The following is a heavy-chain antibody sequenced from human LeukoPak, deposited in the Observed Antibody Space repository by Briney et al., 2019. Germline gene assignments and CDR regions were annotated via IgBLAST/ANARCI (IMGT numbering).Heavy chain of an antibody. V-gene: IGHV3-43*02. D-gene: IGHD3-22*01. CDR1: GFTFDDYA. CDR3: AKAYYDSSGYSYYFDY. Sequence: GGSLRLSCAASGFTFDDYAMHWVRQAPGKGLEWVSLISGDGGSTYYADSVKGRFTISRDNSKNSLYLQMNSLRTEDTAVYYCAKAYYDSSGYSYYFDYWGQGTLVTVSS. CDR2: ISGDGGST. J-gene: IGHJ4*02.